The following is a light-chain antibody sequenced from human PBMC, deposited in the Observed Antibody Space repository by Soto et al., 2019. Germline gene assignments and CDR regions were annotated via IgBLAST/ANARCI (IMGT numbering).Light chain of an antibody. J-gene: IGLJ1*01. CDR2: NVS. CDR1: SSDVGGHDS. Sequence: QSALTQPASVSGSPGQSIAISCTGTSSDVGGHDSVSWYQQHPGKAPKLMIYNVSNRPSGVSNRFSGSKSDNTASLTISGLLAEDEADYFCTSYTSASTYVFGAGTKVTVL. CDR3: TSYTSASTYV. V-gene: IGLV2-14*01.